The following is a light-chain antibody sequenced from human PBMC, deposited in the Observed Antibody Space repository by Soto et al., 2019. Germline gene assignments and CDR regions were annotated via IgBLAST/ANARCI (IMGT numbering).Light chain of an antibody. J-gene: IGKJ3*01. CDR1: QSVSSN. CDR2: GAS. Sequence: EIVMTQSPATLSVSPGERATLSCRASQSVSSNLAWYQQKPGQAPRLLIYGASTRATGIPARFSGSGSGTEFTLPISSLQSEDCAVYYCQQYNNWPPRFTFGPGTKVDIK. V-gene: IGKV3-15*01. CDR3: QQYNNWPPRFT.